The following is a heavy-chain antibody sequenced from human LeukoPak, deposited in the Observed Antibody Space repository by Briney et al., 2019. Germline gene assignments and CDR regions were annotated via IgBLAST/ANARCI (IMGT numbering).Heavy chain of an antibody. CDR1: GYTFTSYD. CDR2: MNPNSGNT. V-gene: IGHV1-8*01. J-gene: IGHJ6*02. Sequence: ASVKVSCKASGYTFTSYDINWVRQATGQGLEWMGWMNPNSGNTGYAQKLQGRVTMTRNTSISTAYMELSSLRSEDTAVYYCARDVRYDYYYYGMDVWGQGTTVTVSS. CDR3: ARDVRYDYYYYGMDV. D-gene: IGHD1-1*01.